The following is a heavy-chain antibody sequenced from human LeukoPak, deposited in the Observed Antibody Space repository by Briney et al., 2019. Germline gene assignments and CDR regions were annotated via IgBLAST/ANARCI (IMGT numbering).Heavy chain of an antibody. J-gene: IGHJ5*02. CDR1: GYSISSGYY. CDR3: ARGDGYCDSTSCYNWFDP. V-gene: IGHV4-38-2*02. CDR2: VYHSGST. D-gene: IGHD2-2*03. Sequence: SETLSLTCTVSGYSISSGYYWAWIRQPPGKGLEWIGSVYHSGSTYYNPSLKSRVTVSVDTTKNQLSLKLSSVTAADTAVYYCARGDGYCDSTSCYNWFDPWGQGTLVTVSS.